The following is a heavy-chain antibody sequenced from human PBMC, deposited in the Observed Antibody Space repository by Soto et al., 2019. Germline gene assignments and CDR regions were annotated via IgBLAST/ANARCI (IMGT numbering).Heavy chain of an antibody. CDR1: GFAFSDYY. CDR3: ARRRYGSGSNDF. J-gene: IGHJ4*02. Sequence: GSLRLSCAASGFAFSDYYMTWIRQAPGKGLEWVSHISSSGSSTDYGDSVRGRFTISRDNAKKSLYLQMNTLRVEDTAVYYCARRRYGSGSNDFWGQGTLVTVSS. CDR2: ISSSGSST. V-gene: IGHV3-11*01. D-gene: IGHD3-10*01.